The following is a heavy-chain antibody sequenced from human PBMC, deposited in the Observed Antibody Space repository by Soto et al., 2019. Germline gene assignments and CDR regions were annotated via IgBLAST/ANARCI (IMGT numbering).Heavy chain of an antibody. J-gene: IGHJ5*02. CDR3: AREDSAGFKAAAGDNWFDP. Sequence: QVQLVQSGAEVKKPGSSVKVSCKASGGTFSSYAISWVRQAPGQGLEWMGGIIPIFGTANYAQKFQGRVTITADESTSTAYMELSSLRSEDTAVYYCAREDSAGFKAAAGDNWFDPWGQGTLVTVSS. CDR1: GGTFSSYA. D-gene: IGHD6-13*01. V-gene: IGHV1-69*01. CDR2: IIPIFGTA.